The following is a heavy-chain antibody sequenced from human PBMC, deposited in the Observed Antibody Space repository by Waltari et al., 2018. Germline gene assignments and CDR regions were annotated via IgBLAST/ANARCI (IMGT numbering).Heavy chain of an antibody. J-gene: IGHJ4*02. V-gene: IGHV3-23*01. CDR1: GFTFRSIA. Sequence: EVQLLESGGGLVQPGGYLRLSCAASGFTFRSIAMSWVRQAPGKGLEWVSAISGSGGSTYYAESVKGRFTISRDNSKNTLYLQMSSLRAEDTAVYYCAKDHTSSWSPFDYWGQGTLVTVSS. CDR2: ISGSGGST. D-gene: IGHD6-13*01. CDR3: AKDHTSSWSPFDY.